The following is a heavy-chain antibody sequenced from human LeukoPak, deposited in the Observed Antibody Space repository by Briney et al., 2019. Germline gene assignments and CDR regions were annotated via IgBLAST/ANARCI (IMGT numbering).Heavy chain of an antibody. CDR1: GFTFSSYA. CDR2: ISGSGGST. J-gene: IGHJ5*02. D-gene: IGHD3-10*01. CDR3: AKAFDLQAYYYGSGSYYKPSAFDP. V-gene: IGHV3-23*01. Sequence: GGSLRLSWAASGFTFSSYAMSWVRQAPGKGMEWVSAISGSGGSTYYADSVKGRFTISRDNSKNTLYLQMNSLRAEDTAVYYCAKAFDLQAYYYGSGSYYKPSAFDPWGQGTLVTVSS.